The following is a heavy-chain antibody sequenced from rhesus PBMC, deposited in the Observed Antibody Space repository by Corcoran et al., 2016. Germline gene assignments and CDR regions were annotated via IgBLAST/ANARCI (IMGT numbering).Heavy chain of an antibody. CDR2: ISYYGIKK. J-gene: IGHJ2*01. D-gene: IGHD4-23*01. V-gene: IGHV3-54*02. CDR3: ARASPLHSKGWYFDL. CDR1: GFTFSSYG. Sequence: EVQLVESGGGLVQPGGSLRLSCAASGFTFSSYGMHWFRQAPGKGLEWVAVISYYGIKKYYADYVKYLFTISRDNSKNMLYLKMNNLKLEDTAVYYCARASPLHSKGWYFDLWGPGTPITISS.